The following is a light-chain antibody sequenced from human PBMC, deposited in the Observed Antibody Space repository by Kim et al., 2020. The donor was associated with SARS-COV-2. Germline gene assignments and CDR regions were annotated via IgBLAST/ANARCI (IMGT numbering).Light chain of an antibody. CDR2: EDN. Sequence: NFMLTQPHPVSESPGKTVTISCTRSSGSIASNYVQWYQQRPGSSPTTVIYEDNQRPSGVPDRFSCSIDSSSNSASLTISGLKTEDEADYYCQSYDSSNLVFGGGTQLTVL. CDR1: SGSIASNY. V-gene: IGLV6-57*01. CDR3: QSYDSSNLV. J-gene: IGLJ2*01.